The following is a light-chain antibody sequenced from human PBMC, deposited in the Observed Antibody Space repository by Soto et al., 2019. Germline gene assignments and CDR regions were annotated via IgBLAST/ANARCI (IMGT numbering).Light chain of an antibody. CDR1: SSDVGGYDY. J-gene: IGLJ2*01. CDR3: SSYAGSYTRI. V-gene: IGLV2-11*01. Sequence: QSVLTQPRSVSGSPGQSVTISCTGTSSDVGGYDYVSWYQQHPGKVPKLMIYDVSKRPSGVPDRFSGSKSGNMASLTISGLQGEDEADYYCSSYAGSYTRIFGGGTKVTVL. CDR2: DVS.